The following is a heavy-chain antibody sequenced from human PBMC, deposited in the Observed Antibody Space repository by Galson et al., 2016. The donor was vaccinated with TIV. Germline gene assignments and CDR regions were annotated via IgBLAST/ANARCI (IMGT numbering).Heavy chain of an antibody. CDR1: GYNFASYW. CDR3: ARHSASAFPSHFDV. V-gene: IGHV5-51*01. Sequence: QSGAEVKKAGESLKISCKGSGYNFASYWIGWVRQMPGKGLEWMGVTYPGNSETRYSPSFHGQVTISADKSTGTAFSQWGSLKASDTAVYYCARHSASAFPSHFDVWGQGTLVTVSS. J-gene: IGHJ4*02. CDR2: TYPGNSET. D-gene: IGHD6-25*01.